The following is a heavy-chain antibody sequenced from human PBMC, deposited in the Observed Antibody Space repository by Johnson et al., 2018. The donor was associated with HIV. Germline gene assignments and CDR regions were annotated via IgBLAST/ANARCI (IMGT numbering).Heavy chain of an antibody. V-gene: IGHV3-20*04. Sequence: VQLVESGGGVVRPGGSLRLSCAASGFTFDDHDMNWVRQVPGKGLEWVSGINWNGGSTGYADSVKGRFTISRDNAKNSLYLQMNSLREEDTALYYCARAVRVGATTNSAFDFWGQGTMVTVSS. CDR2: INWNGGST. D-gene: IGHD1-26*01. J-gene: IGHJ3*01. CDR1: GFTFDDHD. CDR3: ARAVRVGATTNSAFDF.